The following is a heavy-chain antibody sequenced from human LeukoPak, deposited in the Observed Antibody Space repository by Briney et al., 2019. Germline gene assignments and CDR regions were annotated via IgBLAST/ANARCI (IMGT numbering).Heavy chain of an antibody. Sequence: GGSLRLSCVAPGFSFSSFTMSWVRQAPGKGLEWVAKIKEDGSDIKYVDSVKGRFTICRDNAKNSLCLQMSSLTAEDTAVYYCARGGARYLADWGQGTLVTVSS. CDR2: IKEDGSDI. CDR1: GFSFSSFT. V-gene: IGHV3-7*01. D-gene: IGHD3-9*01. CDR3: ARGGARYLAD. J-gene: IGHJ4*02.